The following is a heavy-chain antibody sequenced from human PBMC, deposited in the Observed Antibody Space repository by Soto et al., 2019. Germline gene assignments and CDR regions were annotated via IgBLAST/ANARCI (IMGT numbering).Heavy chain of an antibody. D-gene: IGHD3-3*01. CDR2: ISYDGSNK. V-gene: IGHV3-30*18. CDR1: GFTFSSYG. J-gene: IGHJ4*02. CDR3: AKVAYYDFWSGYHNTGDYFDY. Sequence: QVQLVESGGGVVQHGRSLRLSCTASGFTFSSYGMHWVRQAPGKGLEWVAVISYDGSNKYYADSVQGRFTISRDNSKNTLYMQMNSLRAEDTAVYYCAKVAYYDFWSGYHNTGDYFDYWGQGTLVTVSS.